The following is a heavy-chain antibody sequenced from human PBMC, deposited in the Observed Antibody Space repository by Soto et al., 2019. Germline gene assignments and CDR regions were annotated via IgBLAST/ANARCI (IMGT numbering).Heavy chain of an antibody. CDR3: ARTLPNRQLFDS. Sequence: VSGGSIRSGGSSWSWIRQPPGKGLEWIGFIYYSYSGRTNYNPSLESRVTISLDTSKNQFSLKLSSVTAADTAVYYCARTLPNRQLFDSWSQGTLVTVSS. CDR1: GGSIRSGGSS. J-gene: IGHJ4*02. CDR2: IYYSYSGRT. D-gene: IGHD1-1*01. V-gene: IGHV4-61*08.